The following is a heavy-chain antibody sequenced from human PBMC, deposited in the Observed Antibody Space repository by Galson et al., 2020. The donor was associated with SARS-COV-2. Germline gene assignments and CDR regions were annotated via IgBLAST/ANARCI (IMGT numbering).Heavy chain of an antibody. V-gene: IGHV4-34*01. CDR1: GGSFSAYY. Sequence: SETLSLTCTVYGGSFSAYYWSWIRQPPGKGLEWIGDIYHSGRTNYNPSLKSRVTISVDASKNQFSLNLGTVTAADAAVYYCARAPTSSGLLYYYYYGMGVGGQGTTVTVSS. CDR2: IYHSGRT. CDR3: ARAPTSSGLLYYYYYGMGV. J-gene: IGHJ6*02. D-gene: IGHD3-22*01.